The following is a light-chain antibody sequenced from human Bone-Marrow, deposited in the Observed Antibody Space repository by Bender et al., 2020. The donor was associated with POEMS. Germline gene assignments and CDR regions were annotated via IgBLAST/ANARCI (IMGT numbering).Light chain of an antibody. V-gene: IGLV1-44*01. CDR1: NSNIGTNA. Sequence: QSVLTQPPSASGTPGQRVTISCSGSNSNIGTNAVNWYQQFPGTAPKLMIYDVSKRPSGVPDRFAGSKSGNTVALTISGLQADDEAQCYGSSYADTSTVVFGGGTKVTVL. CDR3: SSYADTSTVV. CDR2: DVS. J-gene: IGLJ2*01.